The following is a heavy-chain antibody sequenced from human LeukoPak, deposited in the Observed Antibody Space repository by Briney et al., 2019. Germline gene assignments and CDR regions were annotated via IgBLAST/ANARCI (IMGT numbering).Heavy chain of an antibody. CDR1: GFTFSSYG. CDR2: ISYDGSNK. Sequence: GGSLKLSCAASGFTFSSYGMHWVRQAPGKGLEGVAVISYDGSNKYYADSVKGRFTISRDNSKNTLYLQMNSLRAEDTAVYYCAKDAGRTTGYLDYYGMDVWGQGTTVTVSS. V-gene: IGHV3-30*18. J-gene: IGHJ6*02. D-gene: IGHD4-17*01. CDR3: AKDAGRTTGYLDYYGMDV.